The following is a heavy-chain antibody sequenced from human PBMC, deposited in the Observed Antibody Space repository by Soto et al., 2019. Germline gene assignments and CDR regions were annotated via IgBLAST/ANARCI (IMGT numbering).Heavy chain of an antibody. CDR2: IIPIFCTA. Sequence: QVQLVQSGAEVKKPGSSVKVSCKASGGTFSSYAISWVRQAPGQGLEWRGGIIPIFCTANYAQKIQGRVKITADKSTGTAYMELSSLRSEDTAVYYCARTDYYYDSMGYWGQGTLVTVSS. V-gene: IGHV1-69*06. CDR1: GGTFSSYA. CDR3: ARTDYYYDSMGY. J-gene: IGHJ4*02. D-gene: IGHD3-22*01.